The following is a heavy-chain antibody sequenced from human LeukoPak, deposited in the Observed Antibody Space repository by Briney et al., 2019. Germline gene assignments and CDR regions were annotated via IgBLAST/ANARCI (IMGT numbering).Heavy chain of an antibody. CDR1: GYTFTGYY. CDR2: INPNSGGT. Sequence: GASVKVSCKASGYTFTGYYMHWVRQAPGQGLEWMGWINPNSGGTNYAQKFQGRVTMTRDTSISTAYMELSRLRSDDTAVYYCATYYYGSSGYYSFDYWGQGTLVTVSS. D-gene: IGHD3-22*01. V-gene: IGHV1-2*02. J-gene: IGHJ4*02. CDR3: ATYYYGSSGYYSFDY.